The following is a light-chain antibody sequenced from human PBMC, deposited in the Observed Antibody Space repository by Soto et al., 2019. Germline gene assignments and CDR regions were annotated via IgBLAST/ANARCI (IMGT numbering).Light chain of an antibody. CDR1: QGISNY. J-gene: IGKJ3*01. V-gene: IGKV1-27*01. CDR3: QKYSSVPV. Sequence: DIQMTQSPSSLSASVGDRVTITCRASQGISNYVAWYQQKPGKPPKLLIYAASTLQSGVPSRFSGSGSGTDFTLTINSLQPEDVAPYSCQKYSSVPVFGPGTKVDIK. CDR2: AAS.